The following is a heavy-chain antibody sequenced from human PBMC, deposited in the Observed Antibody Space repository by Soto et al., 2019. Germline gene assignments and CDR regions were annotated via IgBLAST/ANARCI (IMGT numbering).Heavy chain of an antibody. CDR2: SKQSGST. Sequence: QVQLQQWGAGLLKPSETLSLTCAVSGGSFSDYYWTWIRQSPGKGLEWIGESKQSGSTHYNPSRKSRVNIPGDTSKNQFSLHLTSVTAADTAVYFCARGSSRCGYWGQGTLGTVSS. V-gene: IGHV4-34*01. J-gene: IGHJ4*02. D-gene: IGHD2-21*01. CDR1: GGSFSDYY. CDR3: ARGSSRCGY.